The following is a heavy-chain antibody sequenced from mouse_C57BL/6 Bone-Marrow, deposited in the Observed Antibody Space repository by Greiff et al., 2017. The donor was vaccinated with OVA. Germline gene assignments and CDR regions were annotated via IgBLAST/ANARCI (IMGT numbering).Heavy chain of an antibody. Sequence: QVQLQQPGAELVKPGASVKLSCKASGYTFTSYWMQWVKQRPGQGLEWIGEIDPSDSYTNYNQKFKGKATLTVDTSSSTAYMQLSSLTSEDSAVYYCAGGGTGYFDYWGQGTTLTVSS. CDR2: IDPSDSYT. D-gene: IGHD3-3*01. CDR1: GYTFTSYW. CDR3: AGGGTGYFDY. V-gene: IGHV1-50*01. J-gene: IGHJ2*01.